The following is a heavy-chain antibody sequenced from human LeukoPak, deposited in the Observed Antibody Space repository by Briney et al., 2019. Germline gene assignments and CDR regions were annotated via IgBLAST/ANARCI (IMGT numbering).Heavy chain of an antibody. V-gene: IGHV3-7*01. D-gene: IGHD3-22*01. CDR1: GFNFSSYW. CDR2: IKQDGSEK. CDR3: ARASSYYDSSGYNYYYMDV. Sequence: AGGSLRLPCAASGFNFSSYWMSWVRQAPGKGLEWVANIKQDGSEKYYVDSVKGRFTISRDNAKNSLYLQMNSLRAEDTAVYYCARASSYYDSSGYNYYYMDVWGKGTTVTVSS. J-gene: IGHJ6*03.